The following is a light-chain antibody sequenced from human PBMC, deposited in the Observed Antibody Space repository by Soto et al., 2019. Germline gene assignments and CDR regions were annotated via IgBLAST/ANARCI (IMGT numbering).Light chain of an antibody. CDR3: QQYGSSPPRLT. V-gene: IGKV3-20*01. CDR2: GAS. Sequence: EIVLTQSPGTLSLSPGERATLSCRASQSVSSSYLAWYQQKPGQAPRLLIYGASSRATGIPDRFSGSGSGTDLTLTISTLEPEDYAVYYCQQYGSSPPRLTFGGGTKVEIK. J-gene: IGKJ4*01. CDR1: QSVSSSY.